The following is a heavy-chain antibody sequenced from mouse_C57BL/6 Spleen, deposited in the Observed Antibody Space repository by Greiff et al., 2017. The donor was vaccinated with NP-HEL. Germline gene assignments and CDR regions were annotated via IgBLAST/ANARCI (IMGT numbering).Heavy chain of an antibody. CDR2: INPNNGGT. CDR3: ARGNWYYFGG. Sequence: EVQLQQSGPELVKPGASVKISCKASGYTFTDYYMNWVKQSHGKSLEWIGDINPNNGGTSYNQKFKGKATLTVYKSSSTAYMELRSLTSGDSAVYYCARGNWYYFGGWGQGTTLTVAS. CDR1: GYTFTDYY. J-gene: IGHJ2*01. V-gene: IGHV1-26*01. D-gene: IGHD2-1*01.